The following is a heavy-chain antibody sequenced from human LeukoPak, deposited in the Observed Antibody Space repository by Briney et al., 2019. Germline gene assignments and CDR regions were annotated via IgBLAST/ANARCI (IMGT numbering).Heavy chain of an antibody. Sequence: SETLSLTCAVYGGSFSGYYWSWIRQPPGKRLEWIGEINHSGSTNYNPSLKSRVTISVDTSKNQFSLKLSSVTAADTAVYYCARLHIYGGNSPYYFDYWGQGTLVTVSS. CDR1: GGSFSGYY. V-gene: IGHV4-34*01. D-gene: IGHD4-23*01. CDR2: INHSGST. J-gene: IGHJ4*02. CDR3: ARLHIYGGNSPYYFDY.